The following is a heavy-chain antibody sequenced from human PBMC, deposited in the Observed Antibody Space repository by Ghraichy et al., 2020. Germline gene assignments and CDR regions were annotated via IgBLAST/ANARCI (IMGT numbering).Heavy chain of an antibody. CDR2: IKQDGSEK. D-gene: IGHD6-19*01. CDR3: ARARVYSSGWPRYFDY. V-gene: IGHV3-7*01. J-gene: IGHJ4*02. CDR1: GFTFSSYW. Sequence: GGSLRLSCAASGFTFSSYWMSWVRQAPGKGLEWVANIKQDGSEKYYVDSVKGRFTISRDNAKNSLYLQMNSLRAEDTAVYYCARARVYSSGWPRYFDYWGQGTLVTVSS.